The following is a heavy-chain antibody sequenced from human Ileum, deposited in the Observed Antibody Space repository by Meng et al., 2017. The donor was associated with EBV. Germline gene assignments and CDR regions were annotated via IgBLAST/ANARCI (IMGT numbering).Heavy chain of an antibody. CDR3: ARGGWSLDY. V-gene: IGHV4-59*08. CDR1: GGSISSYY. J-gene: IGHJ4*02. CDR2: IYYSGST. Sequence: VQREGWGPGLVKPLEPLSLTCTVSGGSISSYYWSWIRQPPGKGLEWIGYIYYSGSTNYNPSLKSRVTISVDTSKNQFSLNLSSVTAADTAVYYCARGGWSLDYWGQGTLVTVSS. D-gene: IGHD2-15*01.